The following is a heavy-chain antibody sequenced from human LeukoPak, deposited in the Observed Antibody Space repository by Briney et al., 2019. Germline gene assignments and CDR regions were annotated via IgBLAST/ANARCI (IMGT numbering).Heavy chain of an antibody. D-gene: IGHD2-2*02. CDR2: IYYSGST. V-gene: IGHV4-39*01. CDR1: GGSISSSSYY. CDR3: ARHKPAAIRRYFDY. J-gene: IGHJ4*02. Sequence: SETLSLTCTVSGGSISSSSYYWGWIRQPPGKGLEWIGSIYYSGSTYYNPSLESRVTISVDTSKNQFSLKPSSVTAADTAVYYCARHKPAAIRRYFDYWGQGTLVTVSS.